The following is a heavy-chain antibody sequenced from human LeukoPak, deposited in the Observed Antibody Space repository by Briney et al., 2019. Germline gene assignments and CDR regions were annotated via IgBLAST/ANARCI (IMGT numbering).Heavy chain of an antibody. D-gene: IGHD3-9*01. CDR2: IYYSGST. V-gene: IGHV4-39*07. CDR1: GGSISSSSYY. CDR3: ARLALIGSYSDY. J-gene: IGHJ4*02. Sequence: SETLSLTCTVSGGSISSSSYYWGWIRQPPGKGLEWIGSIYYSGSTYYNPSLKSRVTISVDTSKNQFSLKLSSVTAADTAVYYCARLALIGSYSDYWGQGTLVTVSS.